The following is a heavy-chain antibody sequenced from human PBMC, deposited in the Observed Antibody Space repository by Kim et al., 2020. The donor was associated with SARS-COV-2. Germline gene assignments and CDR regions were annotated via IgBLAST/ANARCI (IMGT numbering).Heavy chain of an antibody. V-gene: IGHV4-4*02. CDR3: AGDRLQRLDY. J-gene: IGHJ4*02. Sequence: SETLSLTCAVSGGSISSSNWWNRVRQPPGKRLECIGEIYHSGSTNYNPSLTSRVTISVDKSKNQFFLKLSSVPAADTAVYSCAGDRLQRLDYWGQGTLVTVSP. D-gene: IGHD6-25*01. CDR2: IYHSGST. CDR1: GGSISSSNW.